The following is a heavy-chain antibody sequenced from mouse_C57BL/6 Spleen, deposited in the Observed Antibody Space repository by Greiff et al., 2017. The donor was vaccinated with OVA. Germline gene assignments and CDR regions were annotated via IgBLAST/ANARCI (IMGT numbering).Heavy chain of an antibody. V-gene: IGHV1-26*01. J-gene: IGHJ2*01. Sequence: EVQLQQSGPELVKPGASVKISCKASGYTFTDYYMNWVKQSHGKSLEWIGDINPNNGGTSYNQKFKGKATLTVDKSSSTAYMELRSLTSEDSAVYYCARSLYYGSREGDYWGQGTTLTVSS. CDR2: INPNNGGT. D-gene: IGHD1-1*01. CDR1: GYTFTDYY. CDR3: ARSLYYGSREGDY.